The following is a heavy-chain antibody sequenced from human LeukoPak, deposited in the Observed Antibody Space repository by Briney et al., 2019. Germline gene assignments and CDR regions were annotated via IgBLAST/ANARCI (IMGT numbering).Heavy chain of an antibody. CDR3: AKDPTGAAAGGFDY. J-gene: IGHJ4*02. CDR2: ISWDGGST. Sequence: GGSLRLSCAASGFTFDDYAMHWVRQAPGKGLEWVSLISWDGGSTYYADSVKGRFTISRDNSKNSLYLQMNSLRAEDTALYYCAKDPTGAAAGGFDYWGQGTLVTVSS. CDR1: GFTFDDYA. V-gene: IGHV3-43D*03. D-gene: IGHD1-14*01.